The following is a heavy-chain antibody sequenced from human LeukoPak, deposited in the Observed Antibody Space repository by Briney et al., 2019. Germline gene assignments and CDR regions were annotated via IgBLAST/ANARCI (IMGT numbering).Heavy chain of an antibody. CDR1: GFTFSSYG. V-gene: IGHV3-33*01. D-gene: IGHD5-12*01. CDR2: IWYDGSNK. Sequence: PGRSLRLSCAASGFTFSSYGVHWVRQARGKGLEWVAVIWYDGSNKYYADSVKGRFTISRDNSKNTLYLQMNSLRAEDTAVYYCARDPRYSGYDFSYFDYWGQGSLVTVSS. CDR3: ARDPRYSGYDFSYFDY. J-gene: IGHJ4*02.